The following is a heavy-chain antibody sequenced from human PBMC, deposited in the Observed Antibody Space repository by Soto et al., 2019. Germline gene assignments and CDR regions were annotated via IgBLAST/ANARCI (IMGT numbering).Heavy chain of an antibody. V-gene: IGHV3-48*03. D-gene: IGHD6-13*01. J-gene: IGHJ6*02. CDR3: ARDQEAGSFFPYYYGMDV. CDR1: GFTFSSYE. Sequence: EVQLVESGGGLVQPGGSLRLSCATSGFTFSSYEMNWVRQAPGKGLEWVSYISSSGSTIYYADSVKGRFTISRDNAKKSLYLQMDSLRAEDTAVYYCARDQEAGSFFPYYYGMDVWGQGTTVTVSS. CDR2: ISSSGSTI.